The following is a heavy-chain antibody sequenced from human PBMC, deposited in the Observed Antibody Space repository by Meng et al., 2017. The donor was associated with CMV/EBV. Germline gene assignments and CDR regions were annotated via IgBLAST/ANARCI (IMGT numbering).Heavy chain of an antibody. CDR3: ARDGGAYYYDSSGYFYGMDV. CDR1: GFTFSSYS. CDR2: ISSSSSTI. J-gene: IGHJ6*02. D-gene: IGHD3-22*01. Sequence: GGSLRFSCAASGFTFSSYSMNWVRQAPGKGLEWVSYISSSSSTIYYADSVKGRFTISRDNAKNSLYLQMNSLRAEDTAVYYCARDGGAYYYDSSGYFYGMDVWGQGTTVTVSS. V-gene: IGHV3-48*04.